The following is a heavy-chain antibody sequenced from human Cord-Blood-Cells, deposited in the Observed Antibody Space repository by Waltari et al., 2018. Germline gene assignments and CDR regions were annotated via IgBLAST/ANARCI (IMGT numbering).Heavy chain of an antibody. Sequence: QVQLVQSGAAVKKPGASVKVSCKASGYTFTGYYMPWVRQAPGQGLEWMGWINPNSGGTNYAQKFQGRVTMTRDTSISTAYMELSRLRSDDTAVYYCARDYDFWSGYYSDIWGQGTMVTVSS. CDR1: GYTFTGYY. CDR2: INPNSGGT. V-gene: IGHV1-2*02. J-gene: IGHJ3*02. D-gene: IGHD3-3*01. CDR3: ARDYDFWSGYYSDI.